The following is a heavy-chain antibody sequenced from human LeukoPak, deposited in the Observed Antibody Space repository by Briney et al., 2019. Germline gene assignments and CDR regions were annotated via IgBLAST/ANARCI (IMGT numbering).Heavy chain of an antibody. CDR1: GFTFSSYS. Sequence: GGSLRLSCAASGFTFSSYSMNWVRQAPGKGLEWVSFIRGSSSYMYYADSVKGQFTISRDNAKNSLYLQMNNLRAEDTAVYYCAREGVGYYLDQWGQGTLVTVSS. V-gene: IGHV3-21*01. D-gene: IGHD2-15*01. CDR2: IRGSSSYM. J-gene: IGHJ4*02. CDR3: AREGVGYYLDQ.